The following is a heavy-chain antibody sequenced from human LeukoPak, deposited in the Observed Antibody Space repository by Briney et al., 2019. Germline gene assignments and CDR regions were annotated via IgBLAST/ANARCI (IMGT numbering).Heavy chain of an antibody. Sequence: ASVKVSCKASGYAFTSYDINWVRQATGQGLEWMGWMNPNSGNTGYAQKFQGRVTMTRNTSISTAYMELSSLRSEDTAVYYCAAVSGIRGYSYTFDYWGQGTLVTVSS. V-gene: IGHV1-8*01. CDR1: GYAFTSYD. J-gene: IGHJ4*02. CDR3: AAVSGIRGYSYTFDY. D-gene: IGHD5-18*01. CDR2: MNPNSGNT.